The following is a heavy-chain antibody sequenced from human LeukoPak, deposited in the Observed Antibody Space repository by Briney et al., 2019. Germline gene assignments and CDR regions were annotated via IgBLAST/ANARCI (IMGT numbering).Heavy chain of an antibody. D-gene: IGHD3-16*02. Sequence: SETLSLTCTVSGGSISSSSYYWGWIRQPPGKGLEWIWSIYYSGSTYYNPSLKSRVTISVDTSKNQFSLKLSSVTAADTAVYYCARLAYDYVWGSYRYIDYWGQGTLVTVSS. J-gene: IGHJ4*02. V-gene: IGHV4-39*07. CDR2: IYYSGST. CDR1: GGSISSSSYY. CDR3: ARLAYDYVWGSYRYIDY.